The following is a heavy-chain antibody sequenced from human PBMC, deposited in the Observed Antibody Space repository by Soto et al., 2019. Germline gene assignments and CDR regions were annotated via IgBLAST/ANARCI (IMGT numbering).Heavy chain of an antibody. Sequence: QVQLVQSGAEVKKPGASVRVSCKASGYTFTSYGISWVRQAPGQGLEWMGWISAYNGNTNYAQKLQGRVTMTTDTSTSTAYMELRSLRSDDTAVSYCARVGTGYSSGWYEFYYYGMDVWGQGTTVTVSS. D-gene: IGHD6-19*01. CDR1: GYTFTSYG. CDR2: ISAYNGNT. CDR3: ARVGTGYSSGWYEFYYYGMDV. V-gene: IGHV1-18*01. J-gene: IGHJ6*02.